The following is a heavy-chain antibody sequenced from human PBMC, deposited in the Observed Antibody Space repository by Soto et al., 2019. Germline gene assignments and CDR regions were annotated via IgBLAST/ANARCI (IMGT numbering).Heavy chain of an antibody. CDR1: GFTFSSYG. D-gene: IGHD2-15*01. Sequence: GGSLRLSCAASGFTFSSYGMHWVRQAPGKGLEWVAVLSYDGSNKYYADSVKGRVNMSVDTSKRQFSLQLKSVTAADTAIYYCARTVFGPDISADQFVDYYYYMDVWGQGTTVTVSS. J-gene: IGHJ6*03. V-gene: IGHV3-30*03. CDR3: ARTVFGPDISADQFVDYYYYMDV. CDR2: LSYDGSNK.